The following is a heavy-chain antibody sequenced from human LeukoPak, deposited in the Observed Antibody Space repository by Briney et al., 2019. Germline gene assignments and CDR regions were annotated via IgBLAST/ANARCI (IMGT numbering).Heavy chain of an antibody. J-gene: IGHJ4*02. CDR3: ARDKPVRSSGWFPFDY. CDR1: GFTFSDYY. CDR2: ISSSSSYT. D-gene: IGHD6-19*01. Sequence: PGGSLRLSCAASGFTFSDYYMSWIRQAPGKGLEWVSYISSSSSYTNYADSVKGRFTISRDNAKNSLYLQMNSLRAEDTAVYYCARDKPVRSSGWFPFDYWGQGTLFTVSS. V-gene: IGHV3-11*06.